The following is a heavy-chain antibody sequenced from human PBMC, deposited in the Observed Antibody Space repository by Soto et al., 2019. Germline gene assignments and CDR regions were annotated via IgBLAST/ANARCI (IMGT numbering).Heavy chain of an antibody. CDR1: GGSISSYY. D-gene: IGHD2-15*01. CDR3: ARRTPTPNLRYYYYMDV. Sequence: SETLSLTCTVSGGSISSYYWSWIRQPPGKGLEWIGYIYYSGSTNYNPSLKSRVTISVDTSKNQFSLKLSSVTAADTAVYYCARRTPTPNLRYYYYMDVWGKGTTVTVSS. J-gene: IGHJ6*03. CDR2: IYYSGST. V-gene: IGHV4-59*08.